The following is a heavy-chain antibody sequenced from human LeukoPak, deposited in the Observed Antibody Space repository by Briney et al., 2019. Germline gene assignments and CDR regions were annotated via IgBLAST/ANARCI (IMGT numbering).Heavy chain of an antibody. CDR1: GFTFSSYS. CDR2: ISSSSSYI. V-gene: IGHV3-21*01. Sequence: GGSLRLSCAVSGFTFSSYSMNWVRQAPGKGLEWVSSISSSSSYIYYADPVKGRFTISRDNAKNSLYLQMNSLRAEDTAVYYCARDINSSGWCFDYWGQGTLVTVSS. D-gene: IGHD6-19*01. CDR3: ARDINSSGWCFDY. J-gene: IGHJ4*02.